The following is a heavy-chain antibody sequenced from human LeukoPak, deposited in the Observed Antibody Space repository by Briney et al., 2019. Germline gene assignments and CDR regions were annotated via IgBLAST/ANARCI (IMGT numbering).Heavy chain of an antibody. V-gene: IGHV3-30*04. Sequence: PGGSLRLSCTASGFSFSTYAMRWVRQAPGKGLEWVALISYDGSNKYYADSVKGRFTISRDNSKNTLYLQMHSLRADDTAVYYCARDLQYLLLMGEIDYWGQGTLVTVSS. CDR3: ARDLQYLLLMGEIDY. J-gene: IGHJ4*02. D-gene: IGHD2-2*01. CDR1: GFSFSTYA. CDR2: ISYDGSNK.